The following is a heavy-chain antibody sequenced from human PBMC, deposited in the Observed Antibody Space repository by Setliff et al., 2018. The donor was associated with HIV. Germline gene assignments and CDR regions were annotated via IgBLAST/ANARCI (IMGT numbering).Heavy chain of an antibody. D-gene: IGHD6-13*01. CDR2: IATYSDET. Sequence: GASVKVSCKPSGYTFTAYGLSWVRQAPGQGLEWMGWIATYSDETSYAQNLQGRVTMTTDTSTNTAYLELRSLRFDDTAVYYCARDPYSSSWNRIDAFDIWGQGTMVTVSS. V-gene: IGHV1-18*01. J-gene: IGHJ3*02. CDR1: GYTFTAYG. CDR3: ARDPYSSSWNRIDAFDI.